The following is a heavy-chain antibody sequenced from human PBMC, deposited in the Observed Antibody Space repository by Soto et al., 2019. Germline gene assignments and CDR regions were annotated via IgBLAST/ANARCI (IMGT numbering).Heavy chain of an antibody. CDR3: ARQHQYYGSGSYDLVAGMDV. J-gene: IGHJ6*02. CDR2: IYYSGST. Sequence: SETLSLTCTVSGGSISSGGYYWSWIRQHPGKGLEWIGYIYYSGSTYYNPSLKSRVTISVDTSKNQFSLKLSSVTAADTAVYYCARQHQYYGSGSYDLVAGMDVWGQGTTVTVSS. CDR1: GGSISSGGYY. D-gene: IGHD3-10*01. V-gene: IGHV4-31*03.